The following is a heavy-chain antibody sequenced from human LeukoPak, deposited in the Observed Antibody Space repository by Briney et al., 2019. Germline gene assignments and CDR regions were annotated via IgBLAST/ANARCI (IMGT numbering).Heavy chain of an antibody. CDR3: ASTVTSNKVQH. V-gene: IGHV3-30*03. CDR2: ISYDGSDK. D-gene: IGHD4-17*01. CDR1: GFSFSRNG. J-gene: IGHJ1*01. Sequence: GRSLRLSCAASGFSFSRNGMHWVRQAPGKGLEWVAVISYDGSDKYHADSVKGRFTISRDNSKNTLYLQMNSLRAEDTAVNFCASTVTSNKVQHWGQGTLVTVSS.